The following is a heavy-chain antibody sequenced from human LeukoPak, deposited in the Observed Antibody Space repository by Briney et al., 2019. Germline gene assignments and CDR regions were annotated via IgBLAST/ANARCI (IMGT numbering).Heavy chain of an antibody. J-gene: IGHJ6*02. CDR3: AKDKGYSSGWYDYYGMDV. V-gene: IGHV3-23*01. CDR1: GFTFSSYA. D-gene: IGHD6-19*01. CDR2: ISGSGGST. Sequence: SGGSLRLSCAASGFTFSSYAMSWVRQAPGKGLEWVSAISGSGGSTYYADSVKGRFTISRDNSKNTLYLQMNSRRAEDTAVYYCAKDKGYSSGWYDYYGMDVWGQGTTVTVSS.